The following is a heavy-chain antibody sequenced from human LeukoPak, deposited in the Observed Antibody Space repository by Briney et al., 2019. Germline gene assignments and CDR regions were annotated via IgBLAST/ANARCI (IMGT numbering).Heavy chain of an antibody. CDR1: GFTFNDYI. CDR2: ISYDGSSE. Sequence: PGGSLRLSCAASGFTFNDYIIHWVRQAPGKGLEWVALISYDGSSEYYADSVKGRFTISRDKSKNTLYLQMNSLRVEDTAVYYCARKGGSRFLGRYKYYGLDVWGQGTTVTVS. V-gene: IGHV3-30*04. D-gene: IGHD3-3*01. CDR3: ARKGGSRFLGRYKYYGLDV. J-gene: IGHJ6*02.